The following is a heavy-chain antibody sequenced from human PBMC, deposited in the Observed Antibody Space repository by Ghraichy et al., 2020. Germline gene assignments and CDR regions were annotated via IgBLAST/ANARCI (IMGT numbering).Heavy chain of an antibody. Sequence: GGSLRLSCAASGFTFSSYAMIWVRQAPGKGLEWVSAISGSGGSTYYADSVKGRFTISRDNSKNTLYLQMNSLRAEDTAVYYCAKSDCSSTSCYTVEYYYYYYGMDVWGQGTTVTVSS. V-gene: IGHV3-23*01. J-gene: IGHJ6*02. CDR1: GFTFSSYA. CDR2: ISGSGGST. CDR3: AKSDCSSTSCYTVEYYYYYYGMDV. D-gene: IGHD2-2*02.